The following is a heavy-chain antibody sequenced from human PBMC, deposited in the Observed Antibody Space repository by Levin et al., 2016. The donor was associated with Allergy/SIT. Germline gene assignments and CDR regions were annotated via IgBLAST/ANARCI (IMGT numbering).Heavy chain of an antibody. J-gene: IGHJ3*02. Sequence: SETLSLTCTVSGGSISSSTYYWGWIRQPPGKGLEWIGSIYYSGITYYNPSLKSRVTISVDTSKNQFYLNLISVTAADTAVYYCVRHKWVGDAFDIWGQGTMVTISS. CDR3: VRHKWVGDAFDI. V-gene: IGHV4-39*01. CDR1: GGSISSSTYY. D-gene: IGHD3-10*01. CDR2: IYYSGIT.